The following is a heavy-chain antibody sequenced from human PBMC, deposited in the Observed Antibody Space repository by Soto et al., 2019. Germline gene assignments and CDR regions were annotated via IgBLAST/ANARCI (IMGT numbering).Heavy chain of an antibody. V-gene: IGHV1-69*13. J-gene: IGHJ6*02. D-gene: IGHD2-2*02. CDR2: IIPIFGTA. Sequence: ASVKVSCKASGGTFSSYAISWVRQAPGQGLEWMGGIIPIFGTANYAQKFQGRVTITADESTSTAYMELSSLRSEDTAVYYCARDPDIVVVPAAIRNYYYYYGMDVWGQGTTVTV. CDR1: GGTFSSYA. CDR3: ARDPDIVVVPAAIRNYYYYYGMDV.